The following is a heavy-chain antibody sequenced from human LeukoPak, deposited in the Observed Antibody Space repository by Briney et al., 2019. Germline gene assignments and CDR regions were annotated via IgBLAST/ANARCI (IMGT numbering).Heavy chain of an antibody. D-gene: IGHD3-22*01. V-gene: IGHV4-59*01. CDR2: INYSGST. CDR1: GGSINNYY. J-gene: IGHJ5*01. Sequence: SETLSLTCTVSGGSINNYYWSWIRQPPGKGLEWMGYINYSGSTNYKPSRKSRVPISVDRSRNQFSLKLSSVTAEDTAVYYCARGPYYDSSGFDWWGQGTLVTVSS. CDR3: ARGPYYDSSGFDW.